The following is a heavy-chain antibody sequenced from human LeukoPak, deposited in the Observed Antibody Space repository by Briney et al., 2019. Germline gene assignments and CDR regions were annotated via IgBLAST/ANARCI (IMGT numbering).Heavy chain of an antibody. V-gene: IGHV4-34*01. CDR2: INHSGST. CDR3: ARSRTYCGGDCSGYYFDY. CDR1: GVSFSGYY. D-gene: IGHD2-21*02. Sequence: PSETLSLTCAVYGVSFSGYYWSWIRQPPGKGLEWIGEINHSGSTNYNPSLKSRVTISVDTSKNQFSLKLSSVTAADTAVYYCARSRTYCGGDCSGYYFDYWGQGTLVTVSS. J-gene: IGHJ4*02.